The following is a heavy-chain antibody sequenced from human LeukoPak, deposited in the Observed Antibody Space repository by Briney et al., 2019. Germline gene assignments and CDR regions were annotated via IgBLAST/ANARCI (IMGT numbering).Heavy chain of an antibody. J-gene: IGHJ5*02. V-gene: IGHV4-39*01. CDR3: ARQGIWFGELLLEGWFDP. CDR1: GGSISSSSYY. Sequence: PSETLSLTCTVSGGSISSSSYYWGWIRQPPGKGLEWIGSIYYSGSTYYNPSLKSRVTISVDTSKNQFSLKLSSVTAADTAVYYCARQGIWFGELLLEGWFDPWGQGTLVTVSS. CDR2: IYYSGST. D-gene: IGHD3-10*01.